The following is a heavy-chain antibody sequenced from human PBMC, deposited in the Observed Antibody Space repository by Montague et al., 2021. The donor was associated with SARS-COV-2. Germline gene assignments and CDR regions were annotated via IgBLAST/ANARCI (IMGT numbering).Heavy chain of an antibody. Sequence: SETLSLTCAVYGGSFSGYYWSWIRQPPGKGLEWIGEINLSGSTNYNPSLKSRVTISVDTSKNQFSLKLSSVTAADTAVYYCARGYDYVWGSYRYFHWFDPWGQGTLVTVSS. V-gene: IGHV4-34*01. J-gene: IGHJ5*02. D-gene: IGHD3-16*02. CDR2: INLSGST. CDR3: ARGYDYVWGSYRYFHWFDP. CDR1: GGSFSGYY.